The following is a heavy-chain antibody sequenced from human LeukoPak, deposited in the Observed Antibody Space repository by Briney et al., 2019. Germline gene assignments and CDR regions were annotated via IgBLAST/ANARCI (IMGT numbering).Heavy chain of an antibody. CDR1: GLTFSNYA. CDR2: IRGRGGST. D-gene: IGHD4-17*01. V-gene: IGHV3-23*01. Sequence: GGSLRLSCAASGLTFSNYAMSWVRQAPGKGLEWVSAIRGRGGSTYYADSVKGRFTISRDNSKNTLYLQMNSLRAEDTAVYYCAKDQPTTVTSPLDYWAQGILVTVSS. J-gene: IGHJ4*02. CDR3: AKDQPTTVTSPLDY.